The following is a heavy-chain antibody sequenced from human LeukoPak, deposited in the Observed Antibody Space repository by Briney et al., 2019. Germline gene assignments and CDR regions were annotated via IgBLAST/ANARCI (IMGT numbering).Heavy chain of an antibody. J-gene: IGHJ4*02. V-gene: IGHV4-39*01. CDR3: ARHPTYYDFWSGSFDY. D-gene: IGHD3-3*01. CDR1: GGSISSSDYH. Sequence: SETLSLTCTVSGGSISSSDYHWGWIRQPPGKGLEWIGSIYYSGGTYYNPSVKSRVTISADASKNHFSLKLRSVTATDRAVYYCARHPTYYDFWSGSFDYWGQGTLVTVSS. CDR2: IYYSGGT.